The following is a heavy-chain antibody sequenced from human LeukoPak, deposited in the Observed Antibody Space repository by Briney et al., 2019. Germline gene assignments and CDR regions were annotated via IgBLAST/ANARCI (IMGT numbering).Heavy chain of an antibody. CDR3: ARGSTYYDSSGQVPFDY. CDR2: ISGSSSTI. V-gene: IGHV3-48*01. Sequence: GGSLRLPCAASGFTFSSYSMNWVRQAPGKGLEWGSYISGSSSTIYYADSVKGRFTISRDNGKNTLYLQMNSLRAEDTAVYYCARGSTYYDSSGQVPFDYWGQGTLVTVSS. CDR1: GFTFSSYS. J-gene: IGHJ4*02. D-gene: IGHD3-22*01.